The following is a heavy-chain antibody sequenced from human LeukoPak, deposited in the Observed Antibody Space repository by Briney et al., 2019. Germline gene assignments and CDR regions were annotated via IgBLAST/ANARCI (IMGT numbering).Heavy chain of an antibody. Sequence: GGSLRLSCAASGFTFSSYWMNWVRQAPGKGLERVSYISSSGSTIYYAHSVKGRFTISRDNAKNSLYLQMNSLRAEDTAVYYCAELGITMIGGVWGKGTSVTISS. CDR2: ISSSGSTI. CDR1: GFTFSSYW. CDR3: AELGITMIGGV. D-gene: IGHD3-10*02. V-gene: IGHV3-48*04. J-gene: IGHJ6*04.